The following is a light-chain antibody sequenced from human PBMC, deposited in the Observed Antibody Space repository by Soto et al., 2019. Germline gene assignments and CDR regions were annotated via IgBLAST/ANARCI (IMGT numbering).Light chain of an antibody. CDR3: QQYNNWPLT. J-gene: IGKJ4*01. Sequence: EIVMTHSPATLSVSPGETATLSCRASQSLTSYLAWYQQKPDQAPRLLIYGISTRATDIPARFSGSGSGTEFTLTISSLQSEDFAVYYCQQYNNWPLTFGGGTKVEIK. CDR1: QSLTSY. CDR2: GIS. V-gene: IGKV3-15*01.